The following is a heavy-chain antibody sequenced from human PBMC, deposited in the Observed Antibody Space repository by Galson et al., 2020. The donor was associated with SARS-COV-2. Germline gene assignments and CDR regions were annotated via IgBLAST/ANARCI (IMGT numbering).Heavy chain of an antibody. CDR1: GFTFSSYA. J-gene: IGHJ6*02. CDR3: ARGDVVVPTAYYYDYDDGVDV. CDR2: ISYDGGNK. D-gene: IGHD2-2*01. V-gene: IGHV3-30-3*01. Sequence: TGGSLRLSCAASGFTFSSYAMHWVRQAPGKGLEWMAVISYDGGNKHYADSVRGRFTISRDTYKNTLLLQVNSLRADDTGVYYCARGDVVVPTAYYYDYDDGVDVWGQGTTVTVAS.